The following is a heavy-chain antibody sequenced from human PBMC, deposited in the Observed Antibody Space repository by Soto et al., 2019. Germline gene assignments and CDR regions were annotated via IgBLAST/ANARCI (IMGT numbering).Heavy chain of an antibody. Sequence: ASVKVSCKVSGYTLTELSMHWVRQAPGKGLEWMGGFDPEDGETIYAQKFQGRVTMTEDTSTDTAYMELSSLRSEDTAVYYCATRNTAMVKFDYWGQETLVTVSS. CDR1: GYTLTELS. J-gene: IGHJ4*02. CDR2: FDPEDGET. CDR3: ATRNTAMVKFDY. V-gene: IGHV1-24*01. D-gene: IGHD5-18*01.